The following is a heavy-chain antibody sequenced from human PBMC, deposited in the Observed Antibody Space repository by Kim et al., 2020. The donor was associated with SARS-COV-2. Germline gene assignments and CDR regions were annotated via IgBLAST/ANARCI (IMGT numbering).Heavy chain of an antibody. V-gene: IGHV3-9*01. CDR3: AKDGAGRPVLRYFDWRGEYYFDY. J-gene: IGHJ4*02. D-gene: IGHD3-9*01. CDR2: ISWNSGSI. Sequence: GGSLRLSCAASGFTFDDYAMHWVRQAPGKGLEWVSGISWNSGSIGYADSVKGRFTISRDNAKNSLYLQMNSLRAEDTALYYCAKDGAGRPVLRYFDWRGEYYFDYWGQGTLVTVSS. CDR1: GFTFDDYA.